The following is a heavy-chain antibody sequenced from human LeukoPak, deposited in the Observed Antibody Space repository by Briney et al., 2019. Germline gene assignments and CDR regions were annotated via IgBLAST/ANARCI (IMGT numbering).Heavy chain of an antibody. CDR1: GGSISSYY. J-gene: IGHJ4*02. D-gene: IGHD1-14*01. Sequence: SETLSLTCTVSGGSISSYYWSWIRQPPGKGLEWIGYIYYSGSTNYNPSLKSRVTISVDTSKNQFSLELSSVTAADTAVYYCARGREGTVFDYWGQGTLVTVSS. CDR2: IYYSGST. CDR3: ARGREGTVFDY. V-gene: IGHV4-59*01.